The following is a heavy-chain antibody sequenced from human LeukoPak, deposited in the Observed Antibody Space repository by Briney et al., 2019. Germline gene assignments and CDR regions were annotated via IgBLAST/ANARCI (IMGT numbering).Heavy chain of an antibody. Sequence: GGSLRLSCVASGFSFGSYYMHWVRQAPGKGLVWVSRINIDGSDTNYADSVKGRFTISRDNTRSTLYLQMDSLRAEDTAVYYCARAYTVALRYEAYWGQGTLVTASS. CDR3: ARAYTVALRYEAY. CDR2: INIDGSDT. D-gene: IGHD3-16*01. J-gene: IGHJ4*02. V-gene: IGHV3-74*01. CDR1: GFSFGSYY.